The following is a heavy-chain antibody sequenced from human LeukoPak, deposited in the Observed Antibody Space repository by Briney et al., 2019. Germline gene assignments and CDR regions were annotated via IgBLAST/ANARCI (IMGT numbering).Heavy chain of an antibody. D-gene: IGHD4-11*01. CDR3: ARVAQGATTENYYYYYMDV. J-gene: IGHJ6*03. CDR1: GFIVSSNY. Sequence: GGSLRLSCAASGFIVSSNYLSWVRQTPGKGLEWVSAITSRGTHIYNADSVKGRFTISRDNAENSAYLQMSSLRAEDTAVYYCARVAQGATTENYYYYYMDVWGKGTAVTVSS. CDR2: ITSRGTHI. V-gene: IGHV3-21*01.